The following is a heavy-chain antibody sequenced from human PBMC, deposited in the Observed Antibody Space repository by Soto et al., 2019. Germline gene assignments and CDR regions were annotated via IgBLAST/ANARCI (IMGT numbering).Heavy chain of an antibody. CDR3: ARERDYYDSSGYSQSDY. D-gene: IGHD3-22*01. V-gene: IGHV4-30-4*01. J-gene: IGHJ4*02. Sequence: PSETLSLTCTVSGGSISGGDCYWSWIRQPPGKRLEWIGYIYYSGSTYYNPSLKSRVTISVDTSKNHFSLKLSSVTAADTAVYYCARERDYYDSSGYSQSDYWGQGTLVTVSS. CDR2: IYYSGST. CDR1: GGSISGGDCY.